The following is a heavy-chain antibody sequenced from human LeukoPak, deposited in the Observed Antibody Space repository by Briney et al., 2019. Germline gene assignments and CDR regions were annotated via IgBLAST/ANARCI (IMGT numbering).Heavy chain of an antibody. D-gene: IGHD2-15*01. J-gene: IGHJ4*02. CDR2: INSDGSST. CDR3: AKVLGGLWPGIDY. V-gene: IGHV3-74*01. CDR1: GFTFSTHS. Sequence: GGSLRLSCTASGFTFSTHSMHWVRQAPGKGPVWVSRINSDGSSTRYTDSVTGRFTISRDNAKNTVYLQMNSLRAEDTAVYYCAKVLGGLWPGIDYWGQGTVVTVSS.